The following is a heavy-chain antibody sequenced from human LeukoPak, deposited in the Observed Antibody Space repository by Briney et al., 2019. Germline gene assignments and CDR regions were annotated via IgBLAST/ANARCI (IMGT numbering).Heavy chain of an antibody. J-gene: IGHJ4*02. D-gene: IGHD6-25*01. CDR1: GYSFTSYA. V-gene: IGHV7-4-1*02. CDR2: INTNTGNP. Sequence: ASVKVSCKASGYSFTSYAMNWLRQAPGQGLEWMGWINTNTGNPTYAQGFTGRFVFSLDTSVSTAYLQISSLKAEDTAVYYCARVQGQRAFRIFAYWGQGTLVTVSS. CDR3: ARVQGQRAFRIFAY.